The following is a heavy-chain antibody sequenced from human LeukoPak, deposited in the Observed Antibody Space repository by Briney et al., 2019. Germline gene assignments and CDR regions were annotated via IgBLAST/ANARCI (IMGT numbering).Heavy chain of an antibody. CDR2: ISGRGGRT. CDR1: GFTFSTYA. D-gene: IGHD6-13*01. CDR3: AKDSGFAYSSSWYRVDAFDI. J-gene: IGHJ3*02. Sequence: GGSLRLSCAASGFTFSTYAMTWVSQAPGKGLEWVSAISGRGGRTNYADSVKGRFTISRDNSKNTLNLQMNSLRADDTAVYYCAKDSGFAYSSSWYRVDAFDIWGQGTMVTVSS. V-gene: IGHV3-23*01.